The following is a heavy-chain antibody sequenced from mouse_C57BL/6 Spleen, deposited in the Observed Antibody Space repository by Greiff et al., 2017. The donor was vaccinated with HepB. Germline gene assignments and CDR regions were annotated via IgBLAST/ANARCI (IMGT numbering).Heavy chain of an antibody. D-gene: IGHD2-3*01. CDR1: GYTFTSYT. CDR2: INPSSGYT. V-gene: IGHV1-4*01. Sequence: QVQLKESGAELARPGASVKMSCKASGYTFTSYTMHWVKQRPGQGLEWIGYINPSSGYTKYNQKFKDKATLTADKSSSTAYMQLSSLTSEDSAVYYCAIIYDGYYDAMDYWGQGTSVTVSS. J-gene: IGHJ4*01. CDR3: AIIYDGYYDAMDY.